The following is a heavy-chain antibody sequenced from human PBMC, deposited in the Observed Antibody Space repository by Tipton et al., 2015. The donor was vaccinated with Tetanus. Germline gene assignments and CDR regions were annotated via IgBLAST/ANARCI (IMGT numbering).Heavy chain of an antibody. CDR1: GYIFNNYW. D-gene: IGHD2-8*01. CDR2: INPGDSDT. V-gene: IGHV5-51*01. CDR3: ARAHCTDGVCNFDF. J-gene: IGHJ4*02. Sequence: QLVQSGGEVKKPGESLKISCKGSGYIFNNYWIGWVRQKPGKGLEWMGIINPGDSDTRYSPSLQGQVTISVDKSINTAYLQWSSLKASDTSMFYCARAHCTDGVCNFDFWGQGALVTVAS.